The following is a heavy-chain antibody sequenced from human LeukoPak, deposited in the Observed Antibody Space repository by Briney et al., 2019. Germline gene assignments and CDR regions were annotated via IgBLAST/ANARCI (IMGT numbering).Heavy chain of an antibody. V-gene: IGHV1-18*01. CDR1: GYTFTSYG. J-gene: IGHJ4*02. CDR3: ARLCSERRGYSGYDPACY. D-gene: IGHD5-12*01. Sequence: GASVKVSCKASGYTFTSYGISWARQAPGQGLEWMGWISAYNGNTNYAQKLQGRVTMTTDTSTSTAYMELRSLRSDDTAVYYCARLCSERRGYSGYDPACYWGQGTLVTVSS. CDR2: ISAYNGNT.